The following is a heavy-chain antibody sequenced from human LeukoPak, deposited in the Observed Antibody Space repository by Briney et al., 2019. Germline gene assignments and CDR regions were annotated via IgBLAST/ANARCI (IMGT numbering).Heavy chain of an antibody. V-gene: IGHV5-51*01. CDR3: ASAYCGGDCYLNDAFDI. CDR2: IYPGDSDT. D-gene: IGHD2-21*02. Sequence: GESLKISCKGSGYSFTSYWIGWVRQMPGKGLEWMGIIYPGDSDTRYGPSFQGQVTISADKSISTAYLQWSSLKASDTAMYYCASAYCGGDCYLNDAFDIWGQGTMVTVSS. CDR1: GYSFTSYW. J-gene: IGHJ3*02.